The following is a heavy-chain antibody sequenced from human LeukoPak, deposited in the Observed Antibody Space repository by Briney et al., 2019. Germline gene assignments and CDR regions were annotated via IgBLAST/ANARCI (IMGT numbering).Heavy chain of an antibody. J-gene: IGHJ5*02. CDR2: IYAGGST. CDR3: AKEMRNWFDP. Sequence: PGGSLRLSCAASGFTVSGNYMGWVRQAPGKGLEWVSVIYAGGSTFYADSVKDRFTISRDTSKNTLYLQMNSLRAEDTAVYYCAKEMRNWFDPWGQGTLVTVSS. V-gene: IGHV3-66*02. CDR1: GFTVSGNY.